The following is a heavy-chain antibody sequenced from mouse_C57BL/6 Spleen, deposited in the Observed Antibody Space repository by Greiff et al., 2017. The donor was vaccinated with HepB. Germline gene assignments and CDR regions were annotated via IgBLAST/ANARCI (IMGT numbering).Heavy chain of an antibody. CDR3: ARPPFITTVPNWYFDV. D-gene: IGHD1-1*01. V-gene: IGHV5-17*01. J-gene: IGHJ1*03. CDR2: ISSGSSTI. CDR1: GFTFSDYG. Sequence: EVKLQESGGGLVKPGGSLKLSCAASGFTFSDYGMHWVRQAPEKGLEWVAYISSGSSTIYYADTVKGRFTISRDNAKNTLFLQMTSLRSEDTAMYYCARPPFITTVPNWYFDVWGTGTTVTVSS.